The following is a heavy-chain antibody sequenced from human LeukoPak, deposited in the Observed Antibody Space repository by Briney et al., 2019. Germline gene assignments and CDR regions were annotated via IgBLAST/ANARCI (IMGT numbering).Heavy chain of an antibody. CDR2: IYYSGTT. J-gene: IGHJ4*02. V-gene: IGHV4-39*01. D-gene: IGHD3-3*01. Sequence: SETLSLTCTVSGGFISSSSYSWGWIRQPPGTGLEWIGSIYYSGTTYYNPSLKSRVTISVDTSKIQFSLKLSSVAATDTAVYFCARLRFDFWSGYTHPYFDYWGQGTLVTVSS. CDR1: GGFISSSSYS. CDR3: ARLRFDFWSGYTHPYFDY.